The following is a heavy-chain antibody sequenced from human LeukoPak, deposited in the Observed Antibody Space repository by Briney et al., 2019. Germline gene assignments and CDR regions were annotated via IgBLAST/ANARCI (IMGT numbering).Heavy chain of an antibody. Sequence: SETLSLTCTVSGGSISSSSYYWGWIRQPPGKGLEWIGSIYYSGSTYYNPSLKSRVTISVDTSKNQFSLKLSSVTAADTAVYYCARDGGTTVTTLSVYFQHWGQGTLVTVSS. D-gene: IGHD4-17*01. V-gene: IGHV4-39*07. CDR2: IYYSGST. J-gene: IGHJ1*01. CDR3: ARDGGTTVTTLSVYFQH. CDR1: GGSISSSSYY.